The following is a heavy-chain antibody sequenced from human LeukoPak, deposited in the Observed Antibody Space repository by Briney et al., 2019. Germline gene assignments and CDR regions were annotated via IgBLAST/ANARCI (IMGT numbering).Heavy chain of an antibody. CDR2: IYYSGST. CDR3: ARNYDYVWGNSNWFDP. V-gene: IGHV4-59*01. Sequence: SETLSLTCTVSGGSISSYYWSWIRQPPGKGLEWIGYIYYSGSTNYNPSLKSRVTISVDTSKNQFSLKLSSVTAADTAVYYCARNYDYVWGNSNWFDPWGQGTLVTVSS. D-gene: IGHD3-16*01. CDR1: GGSISSYY. J-gene: IGHJ5*02.